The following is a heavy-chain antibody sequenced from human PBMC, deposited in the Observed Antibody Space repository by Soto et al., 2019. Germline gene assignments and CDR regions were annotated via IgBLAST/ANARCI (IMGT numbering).Heavy chain of an antibody. CDR1: GFIFNDYY. CDR2: ISGSSGSK. V-gene: IGHV3-11*06. D-gene: IGHD4-17*01. J-gene: IGHJ4*02. CDR3: ARYAAEVTTFFDQ. Sequence: GGSLRLSCAASGFIFNDYYMSWIRQAPGKGLEWLSNISGSSGSKKYADAGKGRFTISRDNAKKSLYLEMHSLRAEDTAMYYCARYAAEVTTFFDQWGQGTLVTVSS.